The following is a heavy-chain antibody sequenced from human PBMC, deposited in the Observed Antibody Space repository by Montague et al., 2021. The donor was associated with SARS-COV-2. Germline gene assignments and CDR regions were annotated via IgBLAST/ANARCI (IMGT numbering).Heavy chain of an antibody. J-gene: IGHJ5*02. CDR3: ACDRITRDWLDP. CDR1: GGSLSTPHY. D-gene: IGHD7-27*01. Sequence: SETLSLTCAVSGGSLSTPHYWSWVRQPPGKGLEWIGEVHHSGNANYNASFNGRATISVDKSKNQFSLTLTSVTAADTAVYYCACDRITRDWLDPWGQGTLVTVSS. CDR2: VHHSGNA. V-gene: IGHV4-4*02.